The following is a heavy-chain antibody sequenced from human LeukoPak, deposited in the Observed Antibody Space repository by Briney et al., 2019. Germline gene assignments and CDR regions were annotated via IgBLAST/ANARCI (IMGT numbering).Heavy chain of an antibody. J-gene: IGHJ4*02. V-gene: IGHV3-21*01. CDR1: GFTFSSYS. CDR2: ISSSSSYI. D-gene: IGHD3-9*01. Sequence: GGSLRLSCAASGFTFSSYSVNWVRQAPGKGLEWVSSISSSSSYIYYADSVKGRFTISRDNAKNSLYLQMNSLRAEDTAVYYCARDHYDILTGYRLDYWGQGTLVTVSS. CDR3: ARDHYDILTGYRLDY.